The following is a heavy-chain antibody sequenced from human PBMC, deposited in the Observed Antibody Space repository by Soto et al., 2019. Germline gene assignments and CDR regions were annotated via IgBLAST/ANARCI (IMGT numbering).Heavy chain of an antibody. CDR1: GFTFSSYG. Sequence: GGSLRLSCAASGFTFSSYGMHWVRQAPGKGLEWVAVISYDGSNKYYADSVKGRFTISRDNSKNTLYLQMNSLRAEDTAVYYCAKVPYADYVAGIDYWGQGTLVTVSS. J-gene: IGHJ4*02. D-gene: IGHD4-17*01. CDR3: AKVPYADYVAGIDY. V-gene: IGHV3-30*18. CDR2: ISYDGSNK.